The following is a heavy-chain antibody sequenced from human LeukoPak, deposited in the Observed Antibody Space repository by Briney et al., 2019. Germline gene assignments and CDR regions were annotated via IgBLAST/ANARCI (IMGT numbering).Heavy chain of an antibody. CDR3: ARNQHSSGSSPGDYCYMDV. V-gene: IGHV1-69*05. D-gene: IGHD1-26*01. CDR1: GGTFSSYA. CDR2: IIPIFGTA. Sequence: SVKVSCKASGGTFSSYAISWVRQAPGQGLEWMGGIIPIFGTANYAQKFQGRVTITTDESTSTAYMELSSLRSEDTAVYYCARNQHSSGSSPGDYCYMDVWGKGTTVTVSS. J-gene: IGHJ6*03.